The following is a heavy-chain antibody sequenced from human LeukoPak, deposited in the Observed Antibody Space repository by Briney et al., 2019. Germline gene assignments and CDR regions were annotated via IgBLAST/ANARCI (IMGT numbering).Heavy chain of an antibody. Sequence: SETLSLTCTVSGGSLSSYYWSWIRQPAGKGLEWIGRIYTTGSTNYNPSLKSRVTMSVDTSKNQFSLNLSSVTAADTAVYYCARDSNPGRAFDFWGQGTMVTVSS. CDR1: GGSLSSYY. D-gene: IGHD3-10*01. J-gene: IGHJ3*01. CDR2: IYTTGST. V-gene: IGHV4-4*07. CDR3: ARDSNPGRAFDF.